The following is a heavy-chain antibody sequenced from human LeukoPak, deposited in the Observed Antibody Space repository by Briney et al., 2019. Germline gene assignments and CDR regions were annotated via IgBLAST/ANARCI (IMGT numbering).Heavy chain of an antibody. J-gene: IGHJ4*02. V-gene: IGHV3-21*01. D-gene: IGHD6-19*01. CDR2: ISSSSSYI. Sequence: GGSLRLSCAASGFTFSSYSMNWVRQAPGKGLEWVSSISSSSSYIYYADSVKGRFTISRDNAKNSLYLQMNSLRAEDTVVYYCARDRSSGFDYWGQGTLVTVSS. CDR3: ARDRSSGFDY. CDR1: GFTFSSYS.